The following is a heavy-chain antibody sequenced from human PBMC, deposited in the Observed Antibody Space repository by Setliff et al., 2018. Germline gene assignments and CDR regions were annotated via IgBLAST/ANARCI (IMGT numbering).Heavy chain of an antibody. Sequence: KPSETLSLTCTVSGGSINNYHWNWIRQPPGKGLEWIGYVGYNGNTHYNPSLNSRVTMSVDTSKSQFSLKLTSVSAADTAVYYCARWGENSGRPDWRAFDIRGQGTMVTVSS. V-gene: IGHV4-59*01. CDR2: VGYNGNT. CDR3: ARWGENSGRPDWRAFDI. J-gene: IGHJ3*02. CDR1: GGSINNYH. D-gene: IGHD1-26*01.